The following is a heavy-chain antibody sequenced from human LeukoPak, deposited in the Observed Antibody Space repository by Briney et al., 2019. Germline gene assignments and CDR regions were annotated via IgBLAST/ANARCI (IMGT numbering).Heavy chain of an antibody. V-gene: IGHV1-18*01. CDR1: GYTFTSYG. J-gene: IGHJ4*02. CDR2: ISAYNGNT. CDR3: ATFNRLHYDILTGYRYYHIDY. Sequence: ASVKVSCKASGYTFTSYGISWVRQAPGQGLEWMGWISAYNGNTNYEQKLQGRVTMTTDTSTSTAYMELRSLRSDDTAVYYCATFNRLHYDILTGYRYYHIDYWGQGTLVTVSS. D-gene: IGHD3-9*01.